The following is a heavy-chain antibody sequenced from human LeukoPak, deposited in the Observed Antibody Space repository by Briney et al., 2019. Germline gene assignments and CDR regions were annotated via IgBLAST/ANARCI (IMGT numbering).Heavy chain of an antibody. CDR2: VSWNSGSI. D-gene: IGHD3-16*01. Sequence: PGRSLRLSCAASGFTFDDFGMHWVRQTPGKGLEWVSGVSWNSGSIGYADSVKGRFTISRDNAKNSLYLQMNSLRVEDTALYYCAKDIGEGDTAEYFDYWGQGTLVTVSS. CDR1: GFTFDDFG. J-gene: IGHJ4*02. V-gene: IGHV3-9*01. CDR3: AKDIGEGDTAEYFDY.